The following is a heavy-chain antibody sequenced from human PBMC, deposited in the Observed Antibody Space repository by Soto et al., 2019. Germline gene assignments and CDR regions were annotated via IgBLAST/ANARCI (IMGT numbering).Heavy chain of an antibody. CDR2: IYYSGSA. CDR1: GGSISSYY. Sequence: SETLSLTCTVSGGSISSYYWSWIRQPPGKGLELIGYIYYSGSANYNPSLKSRVTISVDTSKNQFSLKLSSVTASDTAVYYCARAYSYGYGLYFDYWGQGTLVTVSS. CDR3: ARAYSYGYGLYFDY. J-gene: IGHJ4*02. D-gene: IGHD5-18*01. V-gene: IGHV4-59*08.